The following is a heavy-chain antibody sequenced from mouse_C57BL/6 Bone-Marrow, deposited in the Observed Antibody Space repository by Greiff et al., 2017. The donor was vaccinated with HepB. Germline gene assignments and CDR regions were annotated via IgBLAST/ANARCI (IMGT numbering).Heavy chain of an antibody. CDR2: INPNYGTT. CDR1: GYSFTDYN. D-gene: IGHD1-1*01. Sequence: VQLKESGPELVKPGASVKISCKASGYSFTDYNINWVKQSNGKSLEWIGVINPNYGTTSYNQKFKCKATLTVDQSSSTAYMQLNSLTSEDSAVYYCARGTTVATGFDYWGQGTTLTVSS. J-gene: IGHJ2*01. V-gene: IGHV1-39*01. CDR3: ARGTTVATGFDY.